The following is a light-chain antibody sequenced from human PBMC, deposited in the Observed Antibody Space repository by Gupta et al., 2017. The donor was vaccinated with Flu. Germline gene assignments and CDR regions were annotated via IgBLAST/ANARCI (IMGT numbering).Light chain of an antibody. CDR3: QEYYMSPYT. J-gene: IGKJ2*01. CDR1: QSILSRSNNKNY. Sequence: DIVMTQSPDSLAVSLGERATINCKSSQSILSRSNNKNYLNWFQQKPGQPPKLLIYWASIRESGVPDRFSGGGSETDFTLTISNLQAEDVAVYYCQEYYMSPYTFGQGTKLEIK. V-gene: IGKV4-1*01. CDR2: WAS.